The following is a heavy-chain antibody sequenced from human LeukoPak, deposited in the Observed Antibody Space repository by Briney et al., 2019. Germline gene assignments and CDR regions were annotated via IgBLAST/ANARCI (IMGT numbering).Heavy chain of an antibody. Sequence: GASVKVSCKASGGTFSSYAISWVRQAPGQGLEWMGGIIPIFGTANYAQKFQGRVTITADKSTSTAYMELSSLRSEDTAVYYCARSLLWFGELLHPIDYWGQGTLVTVSS. J-gene: IGHJ4*02. CDR1: GGTFSSYA. D-gene: IGHD3-10*01. CDR2: IIPIFGTA. V-gene: IGHV1-69*06. CDR3: ARSLLWFGELLHPIDY.